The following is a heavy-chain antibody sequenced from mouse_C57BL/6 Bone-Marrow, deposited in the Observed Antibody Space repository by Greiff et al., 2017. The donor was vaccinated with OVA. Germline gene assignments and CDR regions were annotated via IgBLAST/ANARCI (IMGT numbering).Heavy chain of an antibody. V-gene: IGHV1-19*01. CDR3: ARWGYDYDCFDD. CDR1: GYTFTDYY. D-gene: IGHD2-4*01. Sequence: VQLQQSGPVLVKPGASVKMSCKASGYTFTDYYMNWVKQSHGKSLEWIGVINPYNGGTSYNQKFKGKATLTVDKSSSTAYMELNSLTSEDSAVYYCARWGYDYDCFDDWGQGTTLTGSS. J-gene: IGHJ2*01. CDR2: INPYNGGT.